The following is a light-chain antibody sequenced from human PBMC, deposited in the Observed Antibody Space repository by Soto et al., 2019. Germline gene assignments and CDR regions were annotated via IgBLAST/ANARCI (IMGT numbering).Light chain of an antibody. J-gene: IGKJ5*01. CDR3: QQYGSSPIT. CDR1: QSVSSSY. CDR2: DAS. V-gene: IGKV3D-20*01. Sequence: EIVLTQSPATLYLSPGERATLSCGASQSVSSSYVAWYQHRPGLAPRLLIHDASSRATGIPDRFSGSGSGTDFTLTISRLEPEDFAVYYCQQYGSSPITFGQGTRLEIK.